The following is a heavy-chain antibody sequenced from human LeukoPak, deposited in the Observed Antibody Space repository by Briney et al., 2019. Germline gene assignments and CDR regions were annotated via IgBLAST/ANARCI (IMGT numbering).Heavy chain of an antibody. V-gene: IGHV3-23*01. CDR1: GFTFSTFA. CDR3: AKGVAAAANPSLFDY. Sequence: GESLRLSCVASGFTFSTFAMSWVRQAPGKGLEWVSGIGNTETYYADSVKGRFTISRDNSKNTLYLQMNSLRAEDTAVYYCAKGVAAAANPSLFDYWGQGTLVTVSS. D-gene: IGHD6-13*01. J-gene: IGHJ4*02. CDR2: IGNTET.